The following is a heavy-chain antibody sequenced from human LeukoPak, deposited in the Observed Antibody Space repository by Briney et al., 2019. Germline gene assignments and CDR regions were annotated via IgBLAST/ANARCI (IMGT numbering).Heavy chain of an antibody. V-gene: IGHV4-39*01. CDR1: GGSISSSRYY. J-gene: IGHJ4*02. D-gene: IGHD3-16*01. CDR2: IHYSGSS. Sequence: KPSETLPLTCTVSGGSISSSRYYWAWIRQPPGKGLEWIGSIHYSGSSHYRSSLSGRVTMSVDTSENQLSLRLSSVTAADTAVYYCASPAAGDLSPFASWGLGTLVIVSS. CDR3: ASPAAGDLSPFAS.